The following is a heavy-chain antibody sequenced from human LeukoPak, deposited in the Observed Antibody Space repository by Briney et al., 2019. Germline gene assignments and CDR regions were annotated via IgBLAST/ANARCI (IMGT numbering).Heavy chain of an antibody. V-gene: IGHV3-30-3*02. CDR3: AKYESGYDLRGYYFDY. Sequence: PGGSLRLSCAASGFTFSSYAMHWVRQAPGKGLEWVAVISYDGSNKYYADSVKGRFTISRDNSKNTLYLQMNSLRAEDTAVYYCAKYESGYDLRGYYFDYWGQGTLVTVSS. J-gene: IGHJ4*02. CDR2: ISYDGSNK. D-gene: IGHD5-12*01. CDR1: GFTFSSYA.